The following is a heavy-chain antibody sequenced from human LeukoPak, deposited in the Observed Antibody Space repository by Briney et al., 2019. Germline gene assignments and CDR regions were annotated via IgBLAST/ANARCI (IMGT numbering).Heavy chain of an antibody. CDR3: ALTIFGVVVDY. Sequence: SVKVSCKASGGTFSSYAISWVRQAPGQGLXWMGRIIPIFGTANYAQKFQGRVTITADKSTSTAYMELSSLRSEDTAVYYCALTIFGVVVDYWGQGTLVTVSS. CDR2: IIPIFGTA. J-gene: IGHJ4*02. D-gene: IGHD3-3*01. V-gene: IGHV1-69*06. CDR1: GGTFSSYA.